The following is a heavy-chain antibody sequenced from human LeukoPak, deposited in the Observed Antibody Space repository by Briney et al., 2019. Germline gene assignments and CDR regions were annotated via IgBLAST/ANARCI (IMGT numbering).Heavy chain of an antibody. CDR3: AREGQQSYGMDV. CDR1: GFTFTRFN. D-gene: IGHD6-13*01. CDR2: ITTSGTYI. Sequence: GGSLRLSCAASGFTFTRFNMNWVRQAPGKGLELVSSITTSGTYIYYADSVKGRFTISRDNAKNSLYLQMNSLRIEDTAVYYCAREGQQSYGMDVWGQGTTVTVSS. J-gene: IGHJ6*02. V-gene: IGHV3-21*04.